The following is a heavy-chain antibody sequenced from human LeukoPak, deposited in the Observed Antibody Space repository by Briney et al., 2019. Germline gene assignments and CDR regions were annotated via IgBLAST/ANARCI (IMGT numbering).Heavy chain of an antibody. Sequence: GGSLRLSCAASGFTFSSYAMSWVRQAPGKGLEWVAVIWYDGSIKNYADSVKGRFTISRDNSKNTLYLQMNSLRAEDTAVYYCARGDPPVPYDYWGQGTLVTVSS. CDR1: GFTFSSYA. V-gene: IGHV3-33*08. J-gene: IGHJ4*02. CDR2: IWYDGSIK. D-gene: IGHD2-2*01. CDR3: ARGDPPVPYDY.